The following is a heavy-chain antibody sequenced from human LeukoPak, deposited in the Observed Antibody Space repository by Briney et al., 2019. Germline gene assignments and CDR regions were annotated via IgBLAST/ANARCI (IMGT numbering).Heavy chain of an antibody. Sequence: SETLSLTCTVSGGSISSGGYYWSWIRQHPGKGLEWIGYIYYSGSTYYNPSLKSRVTISVDTSKNQFSLKLSSVTAADTAVYYCARDFSRGVAGTPYNWFDPWGQGTLVTVSS. J-gene: IGHJ5*02. V-gene: IGHV4-31*03. D-gene: IGHD6-19*01. CDR3: ARDFSRGVAGTPYNWFDP. CDR1: GGSISSGGYY. CDR2: IYYSGST.